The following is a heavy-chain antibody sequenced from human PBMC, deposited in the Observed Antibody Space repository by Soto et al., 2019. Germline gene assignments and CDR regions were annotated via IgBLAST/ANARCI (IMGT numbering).Heavy chain of an antibody. V-gene: IGHV4-59*01. J-gene: IGHJ6*02. CDR2: VYYSGSN. CDR3: ARLRGDYYYYYGMDV. D-gene: IGHD2-21*02. CDR1: GGSISSYY. Sequence: QVQLQESGPGLVKPSETLSLTCTVSGGSISSYYWSWIRQPPGKGLGWIGYVYYSGSNNYNPSLKSLLTISVDTSKTLFSLKLRSVTAADTAVYYCARLRGDYYYYYGMDVWGQGTTVTLSS.